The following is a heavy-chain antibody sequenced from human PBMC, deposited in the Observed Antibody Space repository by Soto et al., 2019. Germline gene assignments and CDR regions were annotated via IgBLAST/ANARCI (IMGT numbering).Heavy chain of an antibody. D-gene: IGHD3-22*01. J-gene: IGHJ5*02. CDR1: GFTFSSYA. V-gene: IGHV3-23*01. Sequence: EVQLLESGGGLVQPGGALRLSCAASGFTFSSYAMSWVRQAPGKGLEWVSAISGSGGSTYYADSVKGRFTISRDNSKNTLYLQMNSLRADNTAVYYCAKGYYDSSGYYSTNWFDPWGQGTLVTVSS. CDR3: AKGYYDSSGYYSTNWFDP. CDR2: ISGSGGST.